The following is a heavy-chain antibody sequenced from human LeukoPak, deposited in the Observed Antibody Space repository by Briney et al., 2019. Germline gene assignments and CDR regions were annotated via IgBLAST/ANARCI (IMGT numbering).Heavy chain of an antibody. Sequence: ASVKVSCKASGYTFTNYYMDWVRQAPGQGLDWKAWINPNNGGTNSAQKYQGRVTMTRYTSISTASMELSRLRSDDTAVYYCARGIAELRSAFDIWGQGTMVTVSS. CDR2: INPNNGGT. V-gene: IGHV1-2*02. CDR3: ARGIAELRSAFDI. D-gene: IGHD4-17*01. CDR1: GYTFTNYY. J-gene: IGHJ3*02.